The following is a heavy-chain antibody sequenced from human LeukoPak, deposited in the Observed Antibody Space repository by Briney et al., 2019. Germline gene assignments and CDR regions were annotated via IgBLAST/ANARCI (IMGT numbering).Heavy chain of an antibody. V-gene: IGHV4-34*01. CDR3: ARKRYYDSSGYHY. J-gene: IGHJ4*02. Sequence: SSETLSLTCAVYGGSFSGYYWSWIRQPPGKGLEWIGEINHSGSTNYNPSLKSQVTISVDTSKNQFSLKLSSVTAADTAVYYCARKRYYDSSGYHYWGQGTLVTVSS. CDR1: GGSFSGYY. CDR2: INHSGST. D-gene: IGHD3-22*01.